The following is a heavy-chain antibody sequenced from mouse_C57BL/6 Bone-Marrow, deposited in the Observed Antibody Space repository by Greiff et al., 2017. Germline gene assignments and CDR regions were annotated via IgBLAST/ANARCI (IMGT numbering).Heavy chain of an antibody. CDR1: GFTFSSYG. J-gene: IGHJ2*01. CDR2: ISSGGSYT. CDR3: ARRFYDGYYDYFDY. Sequence: EVMLVESGGDLVKPGGSLKLSCAASGFTFSSYGMSWVRQTLDKRLEWVATISSGGSYTYYPDSVKGRFTISRDNAKNTLYLQMSSLKSEDTAMYYCARRFYDGYYDYFDYWGQGTTLTVSS. D-gene: IGHD2-3*01. V-gene: IGHV5-6*02.